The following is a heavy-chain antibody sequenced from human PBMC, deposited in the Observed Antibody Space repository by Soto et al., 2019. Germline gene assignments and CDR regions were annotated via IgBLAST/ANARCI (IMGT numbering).Heavy chain of an antibody. J-gene: IGHJ4*02. V-gene: IGHV4-4*02. CDR1: GGSISSSHW. D-gene: IGHD3-16*01. CDR3: ASPGGGEDY. Sequence: QVQLQESGPGLVKPSGTLSLSCAVSGGSISSSHWWTWVRQPPGKGLGWIGEIYHSGSTNYNSSLKGRGTISVDTSRNLFPLNLSSVTAADTAVYYWASPGGGEDYWGQGILVTVSS. CDR2: IYHSGST.